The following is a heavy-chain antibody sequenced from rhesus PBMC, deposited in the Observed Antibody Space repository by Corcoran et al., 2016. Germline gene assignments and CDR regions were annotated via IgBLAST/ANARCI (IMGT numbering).Heavy chain of an antibody. CDR3: TRGDYNFWTGYSDDFDF. V-gene: IGHV3S16*01. D-gene: IGHD3-3*01. CDR1: GFTFSDYY. CDR2: ISRASTDI. Sequence: EVQLVESGGGLVPPGGSLRLSCAASGFTFSDYYMTWVRQAPGKGLEWVSSISRASTDIYYTDSVKGRLTVARDNANNSLSLQMNSLKTEDTAVYYCTRGDYNFWTGYSDDFDFWGQGFLVTVSA. J-gene: IGHJ4*01.